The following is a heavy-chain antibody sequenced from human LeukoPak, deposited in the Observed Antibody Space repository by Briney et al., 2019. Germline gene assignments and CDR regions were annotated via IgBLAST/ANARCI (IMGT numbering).Heavy chain of an antibody. CDR3: ARRTYDFWSGNYFDY. CDR1: GGSIGSYY. J-gene: IGHJ4*02. V-gene: IGHV4-59*01. D-gene: IGHD3-3*01. Sequence: SETLSLTCTVSGGSIGSYYWSWIRQPPGKGLEWIGYIYYSGSTNYNPSLKSRVTISVDTSKNQFSLKLSSVTAADTAVYYCARRTYDFWSGNYFDYWGQGTLVTVSS. CDR2: IYYSGST.